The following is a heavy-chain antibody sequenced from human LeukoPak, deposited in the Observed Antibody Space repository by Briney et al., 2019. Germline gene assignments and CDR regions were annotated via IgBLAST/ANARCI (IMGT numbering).Heavy chain of an antibody. CDR2: FDPEDGET. D-gene: IGHD5-12*01. Sequence: GASVKVSCKASGYTFTSYAMNWVRQAPGKGLEWMGGFDPEDGETIYAQKFQGRVTMTEDTSTDTAYMELSSLRSEDTAVYYCATEIRLRLESFDYWGQGTLVTVSS. V-gene: IGHV1-24*01. J-gene: IGHJ4*02. CDR1: GYTFTSYA. CDR3: ATEIRLRLESFDY.